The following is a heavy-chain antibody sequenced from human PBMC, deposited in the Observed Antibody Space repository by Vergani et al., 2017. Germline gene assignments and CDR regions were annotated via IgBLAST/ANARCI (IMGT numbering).Heavy chain of an antibody. Sequence: QVQLVQSGAEVKKPGASVKVSCKVSGYTLTELSMHWVRQAPGKGLEWMGGFDPEDGETIYAQKFQGRVTMTEDTSTDTAYMKLSSLRSEDTAVYYCATGSNMGRGVIYAFDIWGQGRMVTVSS. CDR3: ATGSNMGRGVIYAFDI. CDR2: FDPEDGET. V-gene: IGHV1-24*01. D-gene: IGHD3-10*01. J-gene: IGHJ3*02. CDR1: GYTLTELS.